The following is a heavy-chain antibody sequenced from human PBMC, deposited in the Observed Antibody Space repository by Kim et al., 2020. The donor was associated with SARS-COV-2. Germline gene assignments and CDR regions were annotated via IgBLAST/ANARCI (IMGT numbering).Heavy chain of an antibody. D-gene: IGHD3-10*01. CDR3: ARDRGITMVRGTFDS. J-gene: IGHJ5*01. Sequence: VEGRFTTSKDNAKNSLYLQMNSLRAEDTAVYYCARDRGITMVRGTFDSWGQGTLVTVSS. V-gene: IGHV3-11*06.